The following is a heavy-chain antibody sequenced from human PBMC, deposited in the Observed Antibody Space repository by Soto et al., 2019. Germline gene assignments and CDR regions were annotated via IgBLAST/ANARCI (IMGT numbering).Heavy chain of an antibody. CDR2: INPNSGGT. CDR1: GYTFTGYY. D-gene: IGHD6-19*01. CDR3: ARERAVAGNDAFDI. J-gene: IGHJ3*02. V-gene: IGHV1-2*02. Sequence: ASVKVSCKASGYTFTGYYMHWVRQAPGQGLEWMGWINPNSGGTNYAQKFQGSVTMTRDTSISTAYMELSRLRSDDTAVYYCARERAVAGNDAFDIWGQGTMVTVSS.